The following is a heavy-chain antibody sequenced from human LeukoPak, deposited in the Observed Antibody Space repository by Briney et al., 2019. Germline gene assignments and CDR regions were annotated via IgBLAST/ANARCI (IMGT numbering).Heavy chain of an antibody. CDR1: GYTFTSYD. Sequence: ASVKVSCKASGYTFTSYDINWVRQATGQGLEWMGWMNPNSGNTGYAQKFQGRVTITRNTSISTAYMELSSLRSEDTAVYYCARVGSRISREHGDYYYMDVWGKGTTVTVSS. CDR3: ARVGSRISREHGDYYYMDV. CDR2: MNPNSGNT. J-gene: IGHJ6*03. V-gene: IGHV1-8*03. D-gene: IGHD1/OR15-1a*01.